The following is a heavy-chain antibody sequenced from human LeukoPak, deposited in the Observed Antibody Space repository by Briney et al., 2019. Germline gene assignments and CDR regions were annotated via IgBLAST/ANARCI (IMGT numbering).Heavy chain of an antibody. CDR2: INTDGSRT. Sequence: GGSLRLSCAASGFTFSSSWMHWARQAPGKGLVWVSRINTDGSRTDHADSVKGRFTISRDNAKDTLYLQMSSLRAEDTAVYYCVRGFGGRTDSWDQGTEVTVST. D-gene: IGHD2-15*01. J-gene: IGHJ5*01. V-gene: IGHV3-74*01. CDR1: GFTFSSSW. CDR3: VRGFGGRTDS.